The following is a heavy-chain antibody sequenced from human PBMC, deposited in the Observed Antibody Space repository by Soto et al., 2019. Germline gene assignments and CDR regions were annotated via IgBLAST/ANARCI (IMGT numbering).Heavy chain of an antibody. D-gene: IGHD6-13*01. V-gene: IGHV1-69*06. J-gene: IGHJ5*02. CDR1: GGTFSSYA. CDR3: ARDRTRYSSSWDNGFDP. Sequence: SVKVSCKASGGTFSSYAISWVRQAPGQGLEWMGGIIPIFGTANYAQKFQGRVTITADKSTSTAYMELSSLRSEDTAVYYCARDRTRYSSSWDNGFDPWGQGTLVTVS. CDR2: IIPIFGTA.